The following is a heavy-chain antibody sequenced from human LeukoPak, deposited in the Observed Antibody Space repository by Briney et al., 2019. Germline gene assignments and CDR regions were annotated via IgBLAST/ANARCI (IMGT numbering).Heavy chain of an antibody. V-gene: IGHV3-23*01. Sequence: GGSLRLSCAASGFTFSRYAMSWVRQAPGKGLEWVSAISGTGDRTYYPDSVKGRFTISRDNSKNTLYLQMNSLRAEDTAVYFCARELTSQGYSDCWGQGTLVTVSS. D-gene: IGHD3-9*01. CDR1: GFTFSRYA. CDR2: ISGTGDRT. J-gene: IGHJ4*02. CDR3: ARELTSQGYSDC.